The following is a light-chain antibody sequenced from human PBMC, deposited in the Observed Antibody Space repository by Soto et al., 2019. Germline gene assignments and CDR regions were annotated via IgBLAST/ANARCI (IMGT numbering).Light chain of an antibody. CDR2: EVS. V-gene: IGLV2-18*02. CDR1: SSDVGSYNR. CDR3: TSYTSSSTYF. Sequence: QSVLTQPPSVSGSPGQSVTISCTGTSSDVGSYNRVSWYQQPPGTAPQLMIYEVSNRPSGVPDRFSGSKSGNTASLTISGLQAEDEADYYCTSYTSSSTYFFGTGTKVTVL. J-gene: IGLJ1*01.